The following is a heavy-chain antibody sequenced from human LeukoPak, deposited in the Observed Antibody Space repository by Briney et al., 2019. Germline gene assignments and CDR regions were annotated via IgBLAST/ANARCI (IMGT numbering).Heavy chain of an antibody. J-gene: IGHJ4*02. CDR3: ARVTKYYIDY. Sequence: GGSLRLSCAASGFTFDDYGMSWVRQAPGKGLEWVSGVNWNGGERGYADSVKGRFTISRDNAKNSLYLQMNRLRGEDTAVYYCARVTKYYIDYWGQGTQVTVSS. CDR2: VNWNGGER. CDR1: GFTFDDYG. V-gene: IGHV3-20*04.